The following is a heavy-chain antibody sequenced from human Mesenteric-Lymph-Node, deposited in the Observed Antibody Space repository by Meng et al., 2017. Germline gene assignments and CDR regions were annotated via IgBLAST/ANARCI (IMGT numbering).Heavy chain of an antibody. CDR3: ARENKAVAGVFDY. J-gene: IGHJ4*02. CDR2: ISSDGSNK. CDR1: EFTFSSYP. Sequence: QVQLVESGGGVVQPGRSLRLSCGASEFTFSSYPMHWVRQAPGKGLEWVAVISSDGSNKYYIDSVKGRFTTSRDNSKNTLYVQMNSLRADDTAVYYCARENKAVAGVFDYWGQGTLVTVSS. D-gene: IGHD6-19*01. V-gene: IGHV3-30-3*01.